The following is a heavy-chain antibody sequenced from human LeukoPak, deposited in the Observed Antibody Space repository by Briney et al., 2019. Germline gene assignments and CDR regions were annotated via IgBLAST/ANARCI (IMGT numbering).Heavy chain of an antibody. D-gene: IGHD3-10*01. V-gene: IGHV4-59*08. Sequence: SETLSLTRTVSGGSISSYYWSWIRQPPGKGLEWIGYIYYSGSTNYNPSLKSRVTISVDTSKNQFSLKLSSVTAADTAVYYCASYYGSGSSQGGYWYFDLWGRGTLVTVSS. J-gene: IGHJ2*01. CDR3: ASYYGSGSSQGGYWYFDL. CDR1: GGSISSYY. CDR2: IYYSGST.